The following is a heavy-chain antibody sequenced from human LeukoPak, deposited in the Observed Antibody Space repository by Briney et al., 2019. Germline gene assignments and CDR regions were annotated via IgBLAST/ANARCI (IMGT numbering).Heavy chain of an antibody. CDR3: ASIVATFYYYMDV. V-gene: IGHV3-11*01. D-gene: IGHD5-12*01. CDR2: ISSSGSTI. Sequence: GGSLRLSCAASGFTFSDYSMTWIRQAPGKGLEWVSYISSSGSTIYYADSVKGRFTISRDDAKNPLYLQMNSLRADDTAVYYCASIVATFYYYMDVWGKGTTVTISS. CDR1: GFTFSDYS. J-gene: IGHJ6*03.